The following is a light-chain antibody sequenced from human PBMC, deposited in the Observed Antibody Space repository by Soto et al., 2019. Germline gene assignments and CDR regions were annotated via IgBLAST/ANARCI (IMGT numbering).Light chain of an antibody. CDR3: QQSYSTPWT. CDR2: AAS. Sequence: DIQMTQSPSSLSASVADRVTITCRASQSISSYLNWYQQRPGKAPNLLIYAASSLQSGVPSRFSGSGSGTDFTLTISSLQPEDFATYYCQQSYSTPWTFGQGTKVDIK. CDR1: QSISSY. V-gene: IGKV1-39*01. J-gene: IGKJ1*01.